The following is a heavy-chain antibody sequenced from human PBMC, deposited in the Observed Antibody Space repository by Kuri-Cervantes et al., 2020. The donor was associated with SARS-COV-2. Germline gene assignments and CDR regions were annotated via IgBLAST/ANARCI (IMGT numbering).Heavy chain of an antibody. J-gene: IGHJ4*02. CDR1: GFTFSSYW. Sequence: GESLKISCAASGFTFSSYWMSWVRQAPGKGLEWVANIKQDGSEKYYVDSVKGRFTISRDNAKNSLYLQMSSLRAEDTAVYYCARDTGGYLGYWGQGTLVTVSS. V-gene: IGHV3-7*01. CDR3: ARDTGGYLGY. D-gene: IGHD3-16*01. CDR2: IKQDGSEK.